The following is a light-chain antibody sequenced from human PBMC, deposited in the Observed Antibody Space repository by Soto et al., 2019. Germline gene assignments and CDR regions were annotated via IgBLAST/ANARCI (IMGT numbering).Light chain of an antibody. Sequence: ETVMTQSPDTLSVSPGERVTLSCRASQRVSSSLAWYQQKPGQAPRLLIYGASTRATGIPARFSGSGSGTEFTLTISSLQSEDFAVYYCHQYNNWPPFFGGWTKVEIK. J-gene: IGKJ4*01. CDR3: HQYNNWPPF. CDR1: QRVSSS. CDR2: GAS. V-gene: IGKV3-15*01.